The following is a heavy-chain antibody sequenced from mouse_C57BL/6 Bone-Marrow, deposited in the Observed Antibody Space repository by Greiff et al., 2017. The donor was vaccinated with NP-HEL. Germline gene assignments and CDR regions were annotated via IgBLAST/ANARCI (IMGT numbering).Heavy chain of an antibody. CDR2: IDPSSGYT. Sequence: VQLQQPGAELAKPGASVKLSCKASGYTFTSYWMHWVKQRPGPGLEWIGYIDPSSGYTKYNQKFKDKATLTADKASSTAYMQLSSLTYEDSAVYYCARDRASTGTRAMDYWGQGTSVTVSS. D-gene: IGHD4-1*02. J-gene: IGHJ4*01. CDR3: ARDRASTGTRAMDY. V-gene: IGHV1-7*01. CDR1: GYTFTSYW.